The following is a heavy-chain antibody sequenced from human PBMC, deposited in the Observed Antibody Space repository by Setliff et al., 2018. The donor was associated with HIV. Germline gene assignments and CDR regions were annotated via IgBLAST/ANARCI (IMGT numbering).Heavy chain of an antibody. CDR3: AKRERYYYDSSGYIRALDY. J-gene: IGHJ4*02. CDR2: ISGSGGST. CDR1: GFTFSDHY. V-gene: IGHV3-23*01. D-gene: IGHD3-22*01. Sequence: PGGSLRLSCAASGFTFSDHYMDWVRQAPGKGLEWVSAISGSGGSTYYADSVKGRFTIPRDNSKNTLYLQMNSLRAEDTAVYYCAKRERYYYDSSGYIRALDYWGQGTLVTVSS.